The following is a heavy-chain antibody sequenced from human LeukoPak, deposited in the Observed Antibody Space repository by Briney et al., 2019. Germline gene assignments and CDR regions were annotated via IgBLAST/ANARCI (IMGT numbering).Heavy chain of an antibody. D-gene: IGHD1-26*01. CDR3: ARVLGTYVAY. CDR1: GFTFSSYS. J-gene: IGHJ4*01. CDR2: ISSGSSYI. V-gene: IGHV3-21*01. Sequence: PGGSLRLSCAASGFTFSSYSMNWVRQAPGKGLEWVSSISSGSSYIYYADSVKGRFTISRDNAKNSLYLQMNSLRAEDTAVYYCARVLGTYVAYWGQEPWSPSPQ.